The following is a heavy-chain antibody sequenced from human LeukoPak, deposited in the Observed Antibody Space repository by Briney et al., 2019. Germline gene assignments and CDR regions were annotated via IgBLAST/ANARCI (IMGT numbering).Heavy chain of an antibody. J-gene: IGHJ5*02. CDR1: GGSIGSYY. Sequence: SETLSHTCTVSGGSIGSYYWSWIRQPPGKGLEWIGYIYYSGSTNYNPSLKSRVTISVDTSKNQFSLKLSSVTAADTAVYYCARLLVGATFWFDPWGQGTLVTVSS. CDR3: ARLLVGATFWFDP. CDR2: IYYSGST. D-gene: IGHD1-26*01. V-gene: IGHV4-59*08.